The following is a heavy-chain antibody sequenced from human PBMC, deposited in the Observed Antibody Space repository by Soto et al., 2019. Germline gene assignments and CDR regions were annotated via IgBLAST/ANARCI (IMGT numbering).Heavy chain of an antibody. CDR2: IATYNSNK. CDR3: ARVLRGVVNWFDP. V-gene: IGHV1-18*01. Sequence: SVKVSYKTSGDRFTNFGLSWVRQAPGQGLEWMGWIATYNSNKNYAQKFQGRLTLTTDTSTSTGYMEMKSLEYDDPAVYYCARVLRGVVNWFDPWGQGTMVTVSS. D-gene: IGHD3-10*01. CDR1: GDRFTNFG. J-gene: IGHJ5*02.